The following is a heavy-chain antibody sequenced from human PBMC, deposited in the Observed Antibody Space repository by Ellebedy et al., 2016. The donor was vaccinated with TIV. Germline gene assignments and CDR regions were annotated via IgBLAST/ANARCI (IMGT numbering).Heavy chain of an antibody. CDR3: ARDKKEMVLEWLGDFDY. D-gene: IGHD3-3*01. Sequence: SETLSLTXTVSGGSISSGGYYWSWIRQHPGKGLEWIGYIYYSGSTYYNPSLKSRVTISVDTSKNQFSLKLSSVTAADTAVYYCARDKKEMVLEWLGDFDYWGQGTLVTVSS. CDR1: GGSISSGGYY. J-gene: IGHJ4*02. CDR2: IYYSGST. V-gene: IGHV4-31*03.